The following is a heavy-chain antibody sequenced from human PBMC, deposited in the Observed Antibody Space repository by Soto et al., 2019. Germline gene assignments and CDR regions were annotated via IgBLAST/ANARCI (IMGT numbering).Heavy chain of an antibody. V-gene: IGHV5-51*01. D-gene: IGHD1-20*01. J-gene: IGHJ4*02. CDR2: IYPGDSDT. Sequence: GESLKISCKTSGYRFTTYWIGWVRQMPGKGLEWMGIIYPGDSDTMYSPSFQGQVTISADKSVSTAFLQWSSLKASDTAIYYCARQADVSGTVDYAYDYWGQGTQVTVS. CDR3: ARQADVSGTVDYAYDY. CDR1: GYRFTTYW.